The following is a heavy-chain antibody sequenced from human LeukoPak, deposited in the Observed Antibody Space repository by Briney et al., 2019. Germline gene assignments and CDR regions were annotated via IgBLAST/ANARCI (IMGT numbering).Heavy chain of an antibody. J-gene: IGHJ3*02. CDR3: ARHTPIAVAGTGAFDI. Sequence: SETLSLTCTVSGGSISSYYWSWIRQPPGKGLEWIGYIYYSGSTNYNPSLKSRVTISVDTSKNQFSLKLSSVTAADTAVYYCARHTPIAVAGTGAFDIWGQGTMVTVSS. V-gene: IGHV4-59*08. CDR1: GGSISSYY. CDR2: IYYSGST. D-gene: IGHD6-19*01.